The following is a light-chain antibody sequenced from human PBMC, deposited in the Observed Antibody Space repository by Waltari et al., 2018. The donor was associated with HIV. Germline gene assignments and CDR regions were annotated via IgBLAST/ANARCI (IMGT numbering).Light chain of an antibody. V-gene: IGLV2-14*01. CDR2: EVS. CDR3: SSYTNASTRDYV. Sequence: QSALTQPASVSGSPGQSITISCTGTGNDVGGYNSVSWYQQHPGKAPKPIIFEVSDRASGVSDRFAGSKSGNAASLTIYRLQPEDEADYYCSSYTNASTRDYVFGSGTKVTVV. CDR1: GNDVGGYNS. J-gene: IGLJ1*01.